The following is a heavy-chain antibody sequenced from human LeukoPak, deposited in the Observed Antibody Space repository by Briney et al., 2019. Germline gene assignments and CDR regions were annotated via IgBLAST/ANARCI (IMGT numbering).Heavy chain of an antibody. CDR2: ISSSSGYI. CDR3: ARDLDTAMVDYFDY. Sequence: PGGSLRLSCAASGFTFSSYSMNWVRQAPGKGLEWVSSISSSSGYIYYADSVKGRFTISRDNAKNSLYLQMNSLRAEDTAVYYCARDLDTAMVDYFDYWGQGTLVTVSS. V-gene: IGHV3-21*01. CDR1: GFTFSSYS. J-gene: IGHJ4*02. D-gene: IGHD5-18*01.